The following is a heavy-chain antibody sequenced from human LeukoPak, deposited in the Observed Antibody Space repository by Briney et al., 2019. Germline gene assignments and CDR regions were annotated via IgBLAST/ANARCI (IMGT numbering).Heavy chain of an antibody. CDR2: INHSGST. D-gene: IGHD2-15*01. V-gene: IGHV4-34*01. Sequence: PSETLSLTCAVYGVSFSGYYWSWIRQPPWKGLEWIGEINHSGSTNYNPSLKSRVTISVDTSKNQFSLKLSSVTAADTAVYYCARERDRYCSGGSCYEGWFDPWGQGTLVTVSS. J-gene: IGHJ5*02. CDR3: ARERDRYCSGGSCYEGWFDP. CDR1: GVSFSGYY.